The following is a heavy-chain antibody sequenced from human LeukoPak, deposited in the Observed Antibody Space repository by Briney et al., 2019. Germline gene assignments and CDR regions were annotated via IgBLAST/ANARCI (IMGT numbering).Heavy chain of an antibody. J-gene: IGHJ4*02. V-gene: IGHV3-11*01. CDR2: ISSSGSTI. CDR3: AREAVGAHRFDY. Sequence: PGGSLRLSCAASGFTFSDYAMNWIRQAPGQGLEWVSYISSSGSTIYYADSVKGRFTISRDNSKNSLYLQMNSLRAEDTAVYYCAREAVGAHRFDYWGQGTLVTVSS. D-gene: IGHD1-26*01. CDR1: GFTFSDYA.